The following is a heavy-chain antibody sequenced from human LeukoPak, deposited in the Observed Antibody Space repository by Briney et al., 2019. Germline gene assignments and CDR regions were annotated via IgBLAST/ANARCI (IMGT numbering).Heavy chain of an antibody. CDR2: IKPDGTTK. J-gene: IGHJ4*02. CDR1: GFPFSSYS. D-gene: IGHD6-13*01. Sequence: GGSLRLSCAASGFPFSSYSMTWVRQAPGKGLEWVANIKPDGTTKFYVDSVKGRFTISRDNALNSLYLQMNSLRAEDTAVYYCARAGIAAAGTLGYWGQGTLVTVSS. V-gene: IGHV3-7*03. CDR3: ARAGIAAAGTLGY.